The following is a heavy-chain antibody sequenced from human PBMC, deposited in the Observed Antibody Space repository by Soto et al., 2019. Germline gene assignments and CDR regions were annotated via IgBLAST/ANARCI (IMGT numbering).Heavy chain of an antibody. CDR3: ASGLPFGGVIACGWFDH. CDR2: INHSGSP. J-gene: IGHJ5*02. Sequence: QVQLQQWGAGLLKPSETLSLTCAVYGGSFSGYYWSWIRQPPGKGLVWLGEINHSGSPNYNPSLSSRVTISVDPSQNQFSLTLSSGTAADTAVEYSASGLPFGGVIACGWFDHWGQGTLVTVSS. D-gene: IGHD3-16*02. V-gene: IGHV4-34*01. CDR1: GGSFSGYY.